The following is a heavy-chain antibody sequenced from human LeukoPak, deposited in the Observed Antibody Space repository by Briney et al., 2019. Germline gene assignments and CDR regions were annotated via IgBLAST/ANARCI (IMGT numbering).Heavy chain of an antibody. Sequence: ASVKVSCKGCGYTFTHYYMHWVRQPPAQGLEWMEWINPNNCGTNYAQKFQGRVTMTRGTSISTAYLELSRLRSDQTAVYYSASVFVAAAELDAFDIWSQGTMVTVSS. J-gene: IGHJ3*02. CDR1: GYTFTHYY. CDR2: INPNNCGT. D-gene: IGHD6-13*01. CDR3: ASVFVAAAELDAFDI. V-gene: IGHV1-2*02.